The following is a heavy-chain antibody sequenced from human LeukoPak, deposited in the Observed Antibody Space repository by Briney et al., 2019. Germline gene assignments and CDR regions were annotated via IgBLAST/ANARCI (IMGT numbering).Heavy chain of an antibody. Sequence: SETLSLTCVVYGGSFSGYYWSWIRQPPGKGLEWIGEINHSGSTNYNPSLKSRVTISIDTSKNQFSLKLRSVTAADTAVYYCARKDTAMVTLSYFDYWGQGTLVTVSS. J-gene: IGHJ4*02. CDR3: ARKDTAMVTLSYFDY. D-gene: IGHD5-18*01. V-gene: IGHV4-34*01. CDR2: INHSGST. CDR1: GGSFSGYY.